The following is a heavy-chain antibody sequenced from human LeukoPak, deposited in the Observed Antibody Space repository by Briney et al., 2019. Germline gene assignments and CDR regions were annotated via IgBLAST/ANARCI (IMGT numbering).Heavy chain of an antibody. CDR2: IYYSGST. CDR3: ARSTWLLDK. V-gene: IGHV4-59*01. Sequence: ASETLSLTCTVSGGSISSYYWSWIRQPPGKGLEWIGYIYYSGSTNYSPSLKSRVTISLDTSKNQFSLKLTSVTAADTAVYYCARSTWLLDKWGQGTLVTVSS. D-gene: IGHD5-12*01. J-gene: IGHJ4*02. CDR1: GGSISSYY.